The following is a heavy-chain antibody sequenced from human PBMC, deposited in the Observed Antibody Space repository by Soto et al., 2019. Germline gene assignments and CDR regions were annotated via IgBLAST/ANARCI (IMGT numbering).Heavy chain of an antibody. J-gene: IGHJ4*02. V-gene: IGHV3-53*02. CDR1: GLSVSDKY. Sequence: EVQLVKTGGGLIKPGGSLSLSCAASGLSVSDKYMSWVRQAPGQGLEWVSLTYTGGNSYFADFVKGRFIVSRDISKNTLFLHMNSLAAEDTAVYYCAREGYAYGLDFWGQGSLVTVSS. D-gene: IGHD3-10*01. CDR2: TYTGGNS. CDR3: AREGYAYGLDF.